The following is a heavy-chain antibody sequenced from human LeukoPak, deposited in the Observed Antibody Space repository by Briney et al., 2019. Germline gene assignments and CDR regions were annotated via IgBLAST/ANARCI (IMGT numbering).Heavy chain of an antibody. J-gene: IGHJ6*02. CDR1: VGSLSSYY. Sequence: PSETPSLTRTVSVGSLSSYYWRWIRQPPGTGLGWMGYIYHSGRTNYNPSLKNRVTMSVHTSNNQFSLKLSSVLAADTSVYYCARDRRNSWYNYYGMDVWGQGTTVTVSS. D-gene: IGHD6-13*01. CDR3: ARDRRNSWYNYYGMDV. V-gene: IGHV4-59*01. CDR2: IYHSGRT.